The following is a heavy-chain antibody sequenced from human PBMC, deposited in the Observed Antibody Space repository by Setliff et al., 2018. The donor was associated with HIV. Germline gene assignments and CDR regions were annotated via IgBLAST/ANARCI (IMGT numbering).Heavy chain of an antibody. D-gene: IGHD6-19*01. CDR3: ARDGSLYSSGWYFDY. CDR1: GYTFTSYG. J-gene: IGHJ4*02. Sequence: ASVKVSCKASGYTFTSYGISWVRQAPGQGLEWMGWISASNGNTNYAQKIQCRVTMTTDTSTSAAYMELRSLRSDDTAVYYCARDGSLYSSGWYFDYWGQGTLVTVSS. CDR2: ISASNGNT. V-gene: IGHV1-18*01.